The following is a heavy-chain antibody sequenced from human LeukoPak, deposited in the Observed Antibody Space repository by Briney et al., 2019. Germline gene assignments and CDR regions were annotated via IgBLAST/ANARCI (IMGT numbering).Heavy chain of an antibody. V-gene: IGHV3-23*01. D-gene: IGHD6-13*01. J-gene: IGHJ4*02. CDR3: AKGGDSNSWYYFNY. CDR1: GFTFSSYV. CDR2: ISGGGAKT. Sequence: GGSLRLSCAASGFTFSSYVMSWVRWAPGKGLESVSGISGGGAKTYNADSVKGRFTISRDNSKNTLYLQMNSLRAEDTAVYYCAKGGDSNSWYYFNYWGQGTLVTVSS.